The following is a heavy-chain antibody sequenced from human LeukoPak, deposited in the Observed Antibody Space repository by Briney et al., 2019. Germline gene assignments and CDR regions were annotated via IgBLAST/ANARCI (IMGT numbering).Heavy chain of an antibody. D-gene: IGHD1-26*01. J-gene: IGHJ4*02. CDR1: GFTFSSYA. CDR2: IKQDGSEK. V-gene: IGHV3-7*01. CDR3: ARDQSGSYYPLDY. Sequence: GGSLRLSCAASGFTFSSYAMSWVRQAPGKGLEWVANIKQDGSEKYYVDSVKGRFTISRDNAKNLLYLQMNSLRAEDTAVYYCARDQSGSYYPLDYWGQGTLVTVSS.